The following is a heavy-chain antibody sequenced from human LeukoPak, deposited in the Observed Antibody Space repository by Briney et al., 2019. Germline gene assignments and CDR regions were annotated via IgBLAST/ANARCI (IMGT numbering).Heavy chain of an antibody. Sequence: GGSLRLSCAASGVTFSSYGMHWVRQAPGKGLEWVAVISYDGSNKYYADSVKGRFTISRDNSKNTLYLQMNSLRAEDTAVYYCAKDSYYGSGSYYDKPPNFDYWGQGTLVTVSS. CDR2: ISYDGSNK. CDR3: AKDSYYGSGSYYDKPPNFDY. J-gene: IGHJ4*02. D-gene: IGHD3-10*01. CDR1: GVTFSSYG. V-gene: IGHV3-30*18.